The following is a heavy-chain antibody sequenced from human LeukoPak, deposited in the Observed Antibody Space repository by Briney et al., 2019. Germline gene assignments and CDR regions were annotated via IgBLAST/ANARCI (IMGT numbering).Heavy chain of an antibody. CDR2: IGSGGGAT. D-gene: IGHD2-15*01. Sequence: GGSLRLSCEASGFTFRSYAMSWVRQAPGKGLEWVSAIGSGGGATYYADSVKGRFTVSRDNSKNTLYLQMNSLRAEDTAVYYCARRLVAAATRVFDYWGQGTLVTVSS. J-gene: IGHJ4*02. CDR3: ARRLVAAATRVFDY. CDR1: GFTFRSYA. V-gene: IGHV3-23*01.